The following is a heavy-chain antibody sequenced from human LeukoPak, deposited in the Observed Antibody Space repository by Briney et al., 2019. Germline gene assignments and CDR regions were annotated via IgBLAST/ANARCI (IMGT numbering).Heavy chain of an antibody. CDR2: IWYDGSNK. V-gene: IGHV3-33*01. D-gene: IGHD3-3*01. J-gene: IGHJ4*02. CDR3: ARGRITIFGVVTKLDY. CDR1: GFTFSSYG. Sequence: GGSLRLSCAASGFTFSSYGMHWVRQAPGKGLEWVAVIWYDGSNKYYADSVKGRFTISRDNSKNTLYLQMNSLRAEDTAVYYCARGRITIFGVVTKLDYWGQGTLVTVSS.